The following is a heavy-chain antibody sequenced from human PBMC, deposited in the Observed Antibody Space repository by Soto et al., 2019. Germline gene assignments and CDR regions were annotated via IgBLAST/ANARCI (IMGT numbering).Heavy chain of an antibody. Sequence: QVQLVQSGAEVRKPGASVKVSCKASGYTFNNYFMHWVRQAPAQGLEWMVAITPSSGSTTYAQRFQGRLTMTRDTSTSKVYMELRSLRSDHTDVYLCARDLVPIWNYVGLAPVAQHWFDPWGQGTLVTVSS. V-gene: IGHV1-46*02. CDR2: ITPSSGST. CDR1: GYTFNNYF. D-gene: IGHD1-7*01. J-gene: IGHJ5*02. CDR3: ARDLVPIWNYVGLAPVAQHWFDP.